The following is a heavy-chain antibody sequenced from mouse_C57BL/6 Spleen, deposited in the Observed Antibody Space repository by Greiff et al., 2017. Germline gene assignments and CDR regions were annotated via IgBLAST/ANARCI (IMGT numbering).Heavy chain of an antibody. CDR2: IRSKSNNYAT. CDR3: VRTSYYGSSYWYFDV. CDR1: GFSFNTYA. D-gene: IGHD1-1*01. Sequence: GGGLVQPKGSLKLSCAASGFSFNTYAMNWVRQAPGKGLEWVARIRSKSNNYATYYADSVKDRFTISRDDSESMLYLQMNNLKTEDTAMYYCVRTSYYGSSYWYFDVWGTGTTVTVSS. J-gene: IGHJ1*03. V-gene: IGHV10-1*01.